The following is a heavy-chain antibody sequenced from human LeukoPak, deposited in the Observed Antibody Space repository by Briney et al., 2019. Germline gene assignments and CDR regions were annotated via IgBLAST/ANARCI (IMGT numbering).Heavy chain of an antibody. CDR2: IYPGDSDT. V-gene: IGHV5-51*01. Sequence: GESLQISCKGSGYSFTSYWIGWVRQLPGKGLEWMGIIYPGDSDTRYSPSFQGQVTISADKSISTAYLQWSSLKASDTAMYYCARQRGIAVAYDAFDIWGQGTMVTVSS. J-gene: IGHJ3*02. D-gene: IGHD6-19*01. CDR1: GYSFTSYW. CDR3: ARQRGIAVAYDAFDI.